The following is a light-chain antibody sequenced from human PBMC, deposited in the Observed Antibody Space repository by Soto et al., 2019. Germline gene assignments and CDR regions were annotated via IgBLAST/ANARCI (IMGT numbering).Light chain of an antibody. CDR2: AAS. V-gene: IGKV1-12*01. Sequence: DIQMTQSPSSVAASVGDRVTITCRASRAIGSWLAWFQQKPWKAPKLLIFAASNLQSGVPSRFSGSGSGTDFTLTISSLQSDDFATYYCQQADSFPRTFGQGTKVEIK. CDR3: QQADSFPRT. J-gene: IGKJ1*01. CDR1: RAIGSW.